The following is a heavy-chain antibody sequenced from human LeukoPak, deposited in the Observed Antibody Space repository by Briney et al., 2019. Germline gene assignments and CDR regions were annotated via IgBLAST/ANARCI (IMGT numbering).Heavy chain of an antibody. CDR1: GGSFSGYY. V-gene: IGHV4-34*01. CDR2: INHSGST. J-gene: IGHJ3*02. Sequence: SETLSLTCAVYGGSFSGYYWSWIRQPPGKGLEWIGEINHSGSTNYNPSLKSRVTISVDTSKNQFSLKLSSVTAADTAVHYCAGEICSSTSCPKDDAFDIWGQGTMVTVSS. D-gene: IGHD2-2*01. CDR3: AGEICSSTSCPKDDAFDI.